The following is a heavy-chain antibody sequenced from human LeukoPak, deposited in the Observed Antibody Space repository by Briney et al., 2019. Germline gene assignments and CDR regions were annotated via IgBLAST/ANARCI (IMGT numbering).Heavy chain of an antibody. D-gene: IGHD1-14*01. V-gene: IGHV4-34*01. J-gene: IGHJ1*01. CDR1: GGSFSGYY. CDR2: INHSGST. Sequence: PSKTLSLTCAVYGGSFSGYYWSWIRQPPGKGLEWIGEINHSGSTNYNPSLKSRVTISVDTSKNQFSLKLSSVTAADTAVYYCARGGTTGGDPTKKYFQHWGQGTLVTVSS. CDR3: ARGGTTGGDPTKKYFQH.